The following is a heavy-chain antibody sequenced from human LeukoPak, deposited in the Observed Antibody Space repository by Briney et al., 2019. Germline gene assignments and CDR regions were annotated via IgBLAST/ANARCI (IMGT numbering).Heavy chain of an antibody. CDR3: ARDLDDSSGYYYDY. V-gene: IGHV3-30*04. CDR1: GFTISSYA. D-gene: IGHD3-22*01. CDR2: ISYDGSNK. J-gene: IGHJ4*02. Sequence: GGSLRLSCAASGFTISSYAMHWVRQAPGKGLEWVAVISYDGSNKYYADSVKGRFTISRDNSKNTLYLQMNSLRAEDTAVYYCARDLDDSSGYYYDYWGQGTLVTVSS.